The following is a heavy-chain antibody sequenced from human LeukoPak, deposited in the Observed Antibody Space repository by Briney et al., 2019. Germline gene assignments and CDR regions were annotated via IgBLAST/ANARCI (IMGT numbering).Heavy chain of an antibody. CDR2: IKPTGRET. V-gene: IGHV3-7*01. J-gene: IGHJ4*02. CDR3: GGFGYEAAVDL. Sequence: GGSLRLSCAASGFTFSTYWITWVRQAPGQGPDWLGNIKPTGRETFYVDPVKGRFTISRDNAKHLLYLQMSSLRGEDTAVYYCGGFGYEAAVDLWGQGTLVTVSS. D-gene: IGHD6-13*01. CDR1: GFTFSTYW.